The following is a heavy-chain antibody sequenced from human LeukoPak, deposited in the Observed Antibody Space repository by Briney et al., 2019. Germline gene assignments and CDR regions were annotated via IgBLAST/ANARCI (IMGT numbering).Heavy chain of an antibody. Sequence: ASVKVSCKASGGTFSSYAISWVRQAPAQGLEWMGGIIPIFGTANYAQKFQGRVTITADESTSTAYMELSSLRSEDTAVYYCARVSSGDSSSHATFDYWGQGTLVTVSS. CDR2: IIPIFGTA. V-gene: IGHV1-69*01. J-gene: IGHJ4*02. D-gene: IGHD6-13*01. CDR3: ARVSSGDSSSHATFDY. CDR1: GGTFSSYA.